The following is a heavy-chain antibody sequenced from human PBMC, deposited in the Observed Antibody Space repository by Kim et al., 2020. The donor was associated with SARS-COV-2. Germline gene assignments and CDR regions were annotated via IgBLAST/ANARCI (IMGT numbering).Heavy chain of an antibody. CDR1: GGTFSSYA. V-gene: IGHV1-69*13. CDR3: ARANSSGYYYYYYGMDV. J-gene: IGHJ6*02. CDR2: IIPIFGTA. Sequence: SVKVSCKASGGTFSSYAISWVRQAPGQGLEWMGGIIPIFGTANYAQKFQRRVTITADESTSTAYMELSSLRSEDTAVYYCARANSSGYYYYYYGMDVWGQGTTVTVSS. D-gene: IGHD3-22*01.